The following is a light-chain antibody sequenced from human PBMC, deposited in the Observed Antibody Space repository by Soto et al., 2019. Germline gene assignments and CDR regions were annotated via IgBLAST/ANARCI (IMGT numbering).Light chain of an antibody. CDR3: SSYTSSSTLFYV. CDR2: DVS. J-gene: IGLJ1*01. Sequence: QSALTQPASVSGSPGQSITISCTGTSSDVGGYNYVSWYQQHPGEAPKLMIYDVSNRPSGVSNRFSGSKSGNTASLTISGLQAEDEADYYCSSYTSSSTLFYVFGTGTKLTVL. CDR1: SSDVGGYNY. V-gene: IGLV2-14*01.